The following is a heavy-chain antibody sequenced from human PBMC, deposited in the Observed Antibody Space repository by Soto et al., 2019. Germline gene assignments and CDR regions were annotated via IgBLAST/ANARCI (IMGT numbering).Heavy chain of an antibody. CDR3: ARAGYSSSWAHNWFDP. CDR1: GYTFTSYY. V-gene: IGHV1-46*01. D-gene: IGHD6-13*01. Sequence: GASVKVSCKASGYTFTSYYMHWVRQAPGQGLEWMGIINPSGGSTSYAQKFQGRVTMTRDTSTSTVYMELSSLRSEDTAVYYCARAGYSSSWAHNWFDPWGQGTLVTVSS. CDR2: INPSGGST. J-gene: IGHJ5*02.